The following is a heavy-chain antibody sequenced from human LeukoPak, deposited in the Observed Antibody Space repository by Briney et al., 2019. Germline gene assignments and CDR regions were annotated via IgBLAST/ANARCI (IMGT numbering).Heavy chain of an antibody. J-gene: IGHJ6*02. D-gene: IGHD1-1*01. CDR3: ARGPRYNWNDGSYYYYYGMDV. V-gene: IGHV3-74*01. CDR2: INSDGSST. CDR1: GFTFSSYW. Sequence: GGSLRLSCAASGFTFSSYWMHWVRQAPGKGLVWVSRINSDGSSTSYADSVKGRFTISRDNAKNTLYLQMNSLRAEDTAVYYCARGPRYNWNDGSYYYYYGMDVWGQGTTVTVSS.